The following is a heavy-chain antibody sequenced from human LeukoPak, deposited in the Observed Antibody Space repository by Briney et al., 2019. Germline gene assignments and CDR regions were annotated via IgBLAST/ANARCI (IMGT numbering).Heavy chain of an antibody. Sequence: GGSLRLSCAASGFTVSSNYMSWVRQAPGKGLEWVSVIYSGGSTYYADSVKGRFTISRDNSKNTLYLQMNSLRAEDTAVYYCASAYCGGDCHDAFDIWGQGTMVTVSS. D-gene: IGHD2-21*01. J-gene: IGHJ3*02. CDR1: GFTVSSNY. CDR3: ASAYCGGDCHDAFDI. CDR2: IYSGGST. V-gene: IGHV3-53*01.